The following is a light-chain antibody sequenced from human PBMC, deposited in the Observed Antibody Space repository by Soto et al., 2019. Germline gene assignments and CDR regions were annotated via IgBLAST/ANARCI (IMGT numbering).Light chain of an antibody. CDR1: SSNIGSNT. CDR2: TAG. J-gene: IGLJ1*01. CDR3: SAWDNSLNGYV. V-gene: IGLV1-44*01. Sequence: QSVLTQPLSGSASPGQRVTISCSGGSSNIGSNTVAWYQHLPGTAPPRLIFTAGQRPSGVPGRFSGSKSGTSASLAISGLQSEDEGDYSCSAWDNSLNGYVFGPGTKLTVL.